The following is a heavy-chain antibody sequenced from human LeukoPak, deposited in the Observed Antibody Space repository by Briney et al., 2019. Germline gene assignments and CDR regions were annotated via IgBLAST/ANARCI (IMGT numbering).Heavy chain of an antibody. CDR3: ARQSSGTYYNYYYMDV. CDR1: GGSVSNSHYH. D-gene: IGHD3-22*01. J-gene: IGHJ6*03. V-gene: IGHV4-39*01. CDR2: IYYTGTS. Sequence: SETLSLTCTLSGGSVSNSHYHWGWFRQPPGKGLEWIASIYYTGTSYHNPSFHTRLTISADTSKNQFSLMLSSMTAADTALYYCARQSSGTYYNYYYMDVWGKGTRVTVSS.